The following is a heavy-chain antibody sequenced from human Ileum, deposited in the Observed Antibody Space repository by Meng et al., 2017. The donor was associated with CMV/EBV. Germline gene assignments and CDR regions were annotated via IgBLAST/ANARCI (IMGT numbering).Heavy chain of an antibody. CDR2: INQDESER. D-gene: IGHD3/OR15-3a*01. CDR1: GFTFSTYW. V-gene: IGHV3-7*01. J-gene: IGHJ4*02. Sequence: GGSLRLSCTASGFTFSTYWMTWVRQAPGKGLEWVANINQDESERYYVDSVKGRFTISRDNAKNSLYLEMSSLRVDDTAVYYCTRCLEDWADARFDYWGQGALVTVSS. CDR3: TRCLEDWADARFDY.